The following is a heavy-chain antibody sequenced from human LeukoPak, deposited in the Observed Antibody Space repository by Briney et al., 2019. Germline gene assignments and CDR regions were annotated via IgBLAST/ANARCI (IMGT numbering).Heavy chain of an antibody. CDR1: GFTFSSYW. Sequence: GGSLRLSCAASGFTFSSYWMHWVRQAPGKGLVWVSRINGDGSSASYADSVKGRFTISRDNAKNTLYLQMNSLRAEDTAVYYCATPPTIHGYWGQGTLVTVPS. CDR2: INGDGSSA. D-gene: IGHD2-2*02. V-gene: IGHV3-74*01. CDR3: ATPPTIHGY. J-gene: IGHJ4*02.